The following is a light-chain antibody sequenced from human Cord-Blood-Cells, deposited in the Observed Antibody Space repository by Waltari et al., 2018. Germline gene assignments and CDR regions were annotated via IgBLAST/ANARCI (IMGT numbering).Light chain of an antibody. V-gene: IGLV2-14*01. Sequence: QSALTQPASVSGSPGQSITISCTGTSTDVVGYNNFPWYQQPPGKAPKLMIYDVSNRPSGVSNRFSGSKSGNTASLTISGLQAEDEADYYCSSYTSSSTVVFGGGTKLTVL. J-gene: IGLJ2*01. CDR3: SSYTSSSTVV. CDR1: STDVVGYNN. CDR2: DVS.